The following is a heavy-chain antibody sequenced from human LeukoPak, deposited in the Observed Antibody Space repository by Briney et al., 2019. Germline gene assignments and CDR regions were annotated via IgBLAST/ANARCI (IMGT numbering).Heavy chain of an antibody. J-gene: IGHJ4*02. D-gene: IGHD3-10*01. CDR3: AREQYYGSGTTP. CDR2: IYYSGST. V-gene: IGHV4-31*03. Sequence: PSQTLSLTCTVSGGSISSGGYYWSWIRQHPGKGLEWIGYIYYSGSTYYNPSLKSRVTISVDTSKNQFSLKLSSVTAADTVVYYCAREQYYGSGTTPWGQGTLVTVSS. CDR1: GGSISSGGYY.